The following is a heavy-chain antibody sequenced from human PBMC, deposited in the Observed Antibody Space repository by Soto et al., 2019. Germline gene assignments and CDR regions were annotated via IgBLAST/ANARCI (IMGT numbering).Heavy chain of an antibody. D-gene: IGHD3-22*01. CDR3: ARADSPERNWFDP. J-gene: IGHJ5*02. CDR1: GGTFSSYT. V-gene: IGHV1-69*02. Sequence: GASVKVSCKASGGTFSSYTISWVRQAPGQGLEWMGRIIPILGIANYAQKFQGRVTITADKSTSTAYMELSSLRSEDTAVYYCARADSPERNWFDPWGQGTLVTVSS. CDR2: IIPILGIA.